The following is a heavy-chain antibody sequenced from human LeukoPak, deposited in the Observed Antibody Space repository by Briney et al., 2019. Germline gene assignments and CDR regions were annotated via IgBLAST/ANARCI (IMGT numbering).Heavy chain of an antibody. D-gene: IGHD6-13*01. CDR2: IRSKANHYAT. CDR1: GFTFSGSA. Sequence: GGSLRLSCAASGFTFSGSAMHWVRQASGKGLEWVGRIRSKANHYATAYAASVKGRFTVSRDDSKNTAYLQMNSLRVEDTAVYYCARDPINIATAGNGFDYWGQGTLVTVSS. J-gene: IGHJ4*02. CDR3: ARDPINIATAGNGFDY. V-gene: IGHV3-73*01.